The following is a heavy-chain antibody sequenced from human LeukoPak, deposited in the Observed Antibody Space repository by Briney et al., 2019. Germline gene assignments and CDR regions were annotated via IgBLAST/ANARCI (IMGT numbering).Heavy chain of an antibody. CDR2: MFYTGST. CDR3: AREGGEQWLVFDN. J-gene: IGHJ4*02. D-gene: IGHD6-19*01. V-gene: IGHV4-59*01. CDR1: AGSMRRYY. Sequence: SETLSLTCTVSAGSMRRYYWSWIRQPPGKGLEWIGYMFYTGSTSYNPSLEGRVTMSMDTSKLQFSLNLTSVTAADTAVYYCAREGGEQWLVFDNWGQGALVTVSS.